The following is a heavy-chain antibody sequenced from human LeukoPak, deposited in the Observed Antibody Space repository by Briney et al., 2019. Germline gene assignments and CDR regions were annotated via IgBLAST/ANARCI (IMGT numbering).Heavy chain of an antibody. CDR1: GFTLSNYG. V-gene: IGHV3-30*18. D-gene: IGHD1-26*01. J-gene: IGHJ4*02. Sequence: GGSLRLSCAASGFTLSNYGMHWVRQAPGKGLEWVAVISYDGSENYYADSVKGRFTISRDTSKNTLYLQMNSLRAEDTAVYYCAKSGGGSNYAYFDYWGQGTLVSVSS. CDR3: AKSGGGSNYAYFDY. CDR2: ISYDGSEN.